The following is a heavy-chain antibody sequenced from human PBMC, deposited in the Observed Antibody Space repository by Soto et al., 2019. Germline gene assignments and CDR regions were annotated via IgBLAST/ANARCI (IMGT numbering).Heavy chain of an antibody. Sequence: SETLSLTCAVSGDPISSHDWWSWVRQPPKKGLEWIAEVHHSGSTNYNPSLKSRVTISVDTSKNQFSLKLSSVTAADTAVYYCARGELRFNFDYWGQGTLVTVSS. J-gene: IGHJ4*02. V-gene: IGHV4-4*02. D-gene: IGHD1-7*01. CDR2: VHHSGST. CDR1: GDPISSHDW. CDR3: ARGELRFNFDY.